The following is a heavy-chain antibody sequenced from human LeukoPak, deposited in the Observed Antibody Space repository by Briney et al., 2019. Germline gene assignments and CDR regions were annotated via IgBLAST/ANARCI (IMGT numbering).Heavy chain of an antibody. CDR2: INSDGSST. J-gene: IGHJ6*03. Sequence: PGGSLRLSCAASGFTFSSYWMHWVRQAPGKGLVWFSRINSDGSSTSYADSVKGRFTISRDNAKNTLYLQMNSLRAEDTAVYYCARAGGLGIQNYYYYMDVWGKGTTVTVSS. V-gene: IGHV3-74*01. D-gene: IGHD7-27*01. CDR1: GFTFSSYW. CDR3: ARAGGLGIQNYYYYMDV.